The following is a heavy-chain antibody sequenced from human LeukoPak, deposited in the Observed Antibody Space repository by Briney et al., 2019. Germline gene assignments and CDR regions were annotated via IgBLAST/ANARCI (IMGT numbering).Heavy chain of an antibody. CDR2: ISISSSTI. V-gene: IGHV3-48*01. J-gene: IGHJ5*02. Sequence: QAGGSLRLSGAASGFTFSSYDMTWIRQAPGKGLEWVSYISISSSTIYYADSVKGRFTISRDNAKNSLYLQVNSLRAEDTAIYYCARGPPLFDPWGQGTLVTVSS. CDR1: GFTFSSYD. CDR3: ARGPPLFDP.